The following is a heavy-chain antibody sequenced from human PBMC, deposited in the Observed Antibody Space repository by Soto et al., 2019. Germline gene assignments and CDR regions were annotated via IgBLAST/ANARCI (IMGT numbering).Heavy chain of an antibody. CDR1: GYTFTIYY. Sequence: ASVNVSCKAAGYTFTIYYMHWVRQAPGQGLEWMGIINPSGGSTSYAQKFQGRVTMTRDTSTSTVYMELSSLRSEDTAVYYCARTPDRYNYVCYFDYWGQGTLVTVSS. V-gene: IGHV1-46*01. CDR2: INPSGGST. CDR3: ARTPDRYNYVCYFDY. D-gene: IGHD5-12*01. J-gene: IGHJ4*02.